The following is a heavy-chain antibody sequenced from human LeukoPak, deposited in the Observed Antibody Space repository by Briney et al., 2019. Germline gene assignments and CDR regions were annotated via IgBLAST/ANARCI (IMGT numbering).Heavy chain of an antibody. CDR2: ISYDGSKK. J-gene: IGHJ5*02. CDR1: GFIFSISD. Sequence: GGSLRLFCAASGFIFSISDMHWVRHAPGKGLQWVAFISYDGSKKHCADSVQGRCTISRDNSKNTLSLQLNSLRPDDTAVFYCSQGLLSWGQGTLLTVAA. CDR3: SQGLLS. V-gene: IGHV3-30*02.